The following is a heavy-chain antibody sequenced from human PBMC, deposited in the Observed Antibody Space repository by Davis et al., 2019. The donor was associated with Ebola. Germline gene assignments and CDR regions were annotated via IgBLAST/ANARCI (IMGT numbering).Heavy chain of an antibody. D-gene: IGHD3-3*01. V-gene: IGHV4-34*01. CDR3: ARGNGRLEWLLYREVYFQH. J-gene: IGHJ1*01. CDR2: INHSGST. CDR1: GGSFSGYY. Sequence: PSETLSLTCAVYGGSFSGYYWSWIRQPPGKGLEWIGEINHSGSTNYNPSLKSLVTISVDTSKNQFSLKLSSVTSADTAVYYCARGNGRLEWLLYREVYFQHWGQGTLVTVSS.